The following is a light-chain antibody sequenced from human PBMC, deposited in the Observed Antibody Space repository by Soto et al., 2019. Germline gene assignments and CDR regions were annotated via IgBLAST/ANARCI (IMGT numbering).Light chain of an antibody. Sequence: QSALTQPASVSGSPEQSITISCTGTSSDVGGYNYVSWYQQHPGKAPKLMIYDVSNRPSGVSNRFSGSKSGNTASLTISGLQDEDEADYYCSSYTSSSTQVVFGGGTKLTVL. CDR1: SSDVGGYNY. J-gene: IGLJ2*01. V-gene: IGLV2-14*01. CDR2: DVS. CDR3: SSYTSSSTQVV.